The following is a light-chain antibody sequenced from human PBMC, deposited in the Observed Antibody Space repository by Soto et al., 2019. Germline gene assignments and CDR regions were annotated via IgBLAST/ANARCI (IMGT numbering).Light chain of an antibody. Sequence: QSVLTQPPSASGTPGQRVTISCSGSSSNIGSNTVNWYQQLPGTAPKLLIHSNNQRPSGVPDRFSGSRSGTSASLAIRGLESEEEGDYYCAAWDDSLNGRGVFGGGTKLTVL. V-gene: IGLV1-44*01. CDR3: AAWDDSLNGRGV. CDR2: SNN. J-gene: IGLJ3*02. CDR1: SSNIGSNT.